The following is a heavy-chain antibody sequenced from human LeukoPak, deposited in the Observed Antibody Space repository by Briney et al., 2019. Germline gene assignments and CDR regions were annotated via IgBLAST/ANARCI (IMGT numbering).Heavy chain of an antibody. CDR3: ARLYSSGWSPLLNWFDP. CDR1: GFTFSSYE. D-gene: IGHD6-19*01. Sequence: PGGSLRLSCAVSGFTFSSYEMNWVRQAPGKGLEWVSAISGSGGSTYYADSVKGRFTISRDNSKNTLYLQMNSLRAEDTAVYYCARLYSSGWSPLLNWFDPWGQGTLVTVSS. CDR2: ISGSGGST. J-gene: IGHJ5*02. V-gene: IGHV3-23*01.